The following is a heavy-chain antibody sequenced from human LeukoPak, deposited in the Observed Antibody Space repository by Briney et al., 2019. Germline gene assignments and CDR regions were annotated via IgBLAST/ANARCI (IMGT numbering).Heavy chain of an antibody. J-gene: IGHJ4*02. D-gene: IGHD3-9*01. Sequence: ASVKVSRKASGYTFTGYYMHWVRQAPGQGLEWMGWINPNSGGTNYAQKFQGRVTMTRDTSISTAYMELSRLRSDDTAVYYCARALRYFDWYTNYWGQGTLVTVSS. CDR1: GYTFTGYY. CDR3: ARALRYFDWYTNY. V-gene: IGHV1-2*02. CDR2: INPNSGGT.